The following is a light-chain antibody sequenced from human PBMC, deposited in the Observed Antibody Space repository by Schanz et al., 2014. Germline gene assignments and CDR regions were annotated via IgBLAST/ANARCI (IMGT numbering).Light chain of an antibody. CDR3: QQYET. V-gene: IGKV3-20*01. CDR2: GAS. Sequence: EIVLTQSPVTLSLSPGERATLSCRASQTVSSSYLAWYQQKPGQAPRLLIYGASIRATGIPDRFSGSGSGTDFTLTISRLEPEDFAVYYCQQYETFGQGTKVEIK. CDR1: QTVSSSY. J-gene: IGKJ1*01.